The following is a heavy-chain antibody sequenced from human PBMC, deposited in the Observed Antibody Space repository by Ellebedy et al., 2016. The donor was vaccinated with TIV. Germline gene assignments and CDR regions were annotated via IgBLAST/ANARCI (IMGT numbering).Heavy chain of an antibody. Sequence: ASVKVSCXASGYTFTSYAMHWVRQAPGQRLEWMGWINAGNGNTKYSQKFQGRVTITRDTSTSTAYMELRSLRSDDTAVYYCARETTQLLWFGSGFDYWGQGTLVTVSS. CDR3: ARETTQLLWFGSGFDY. CDR1: GYTFTSYA. D-gene: IGHD3-10*01. V-gene: IGHV1-3*01. J-gene: IGHJ4*02. CDR2: INAGNGNT.